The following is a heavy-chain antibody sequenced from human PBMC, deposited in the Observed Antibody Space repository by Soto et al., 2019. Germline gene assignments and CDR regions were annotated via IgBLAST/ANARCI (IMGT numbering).Heavy chain of an antibody. CDR2: SYYSGST. V-gene: IGHV4-61*01. CDR3: ASVTRTCISTSCYRYYYGMDV. Sequence: PSETLSLTCTVSVGSVSSGSYYWSWIRQPPGKGLEWIGYSYYSGSTNYNPSLKSRVTISVDTSKNQFSLKLSSVTAADTAVYYCASVTRTCISTSCYRYYYGMDVWGQGTTVNVSS. D-gene: IGHD2-2*02. J-gene: IGHJ6*02. CDR1: VGSVSSGSYY.